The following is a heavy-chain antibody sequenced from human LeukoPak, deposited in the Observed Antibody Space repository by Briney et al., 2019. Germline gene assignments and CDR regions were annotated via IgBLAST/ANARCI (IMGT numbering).Heavy chain of an antibody. D-gene: IGHD5-18*01. Sequence: GGSLRLSCAASGFTFSSYAXSWVXXAPXKXXEXVSAISGGGGATYYVDSVKGRFTISRDNSKNTLYLQMNSLRAEDTAVYYCAKDSTWIQLWLSGWGQGTLVTVSS. CDR1: GFTFSSYA. CDR2: ISGGGGAT. V-gene: IGHV3-23*01. J-gene: IGHJ4*02. CDR3: AKDSTWIQLWLSG.